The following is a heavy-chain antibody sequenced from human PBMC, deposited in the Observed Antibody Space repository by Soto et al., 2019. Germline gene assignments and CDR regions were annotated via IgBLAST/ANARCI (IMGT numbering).Heavy chain of an antibody. CDR1: GGSISSGDYY. Sequence: SETLSLTCTVSGGSISSGDYYWSWIRQPPGKGLEWIGSIYYSGSTYYNPSLKSRVTISVDTSTNQFSLRLNSVTAADTAVYYCARQSNWNGGWELIWGQGTLVTVSS. J-gene: IGHJ4*02. CDR3: ARQSNWNGGWELI. D-gene: IGHD1-1*01. CDR2: IYYSGST. V-gene: IGHV4-30-4*01.